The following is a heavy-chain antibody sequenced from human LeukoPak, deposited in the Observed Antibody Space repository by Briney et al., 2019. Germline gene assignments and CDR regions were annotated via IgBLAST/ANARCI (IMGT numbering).Heavy chain of an antibody. Sequence: PGGSLRLSCAASGFTFDDYAMHWVRQAPGEGPEWVSGISWSGDIIAYADSVKGRFTISRDNAKNSLHLRMNSLKAEDTALYYCAKDNQPQSYYYYGMDVWGQGTTVTVSS. D-gene: IGHD2-2*01. CDR3: AKDNQPQSYYYYGMDV. CDR2: ISWSGDII. CDR1: GFTFDDYA. V-gene: IGHV3-9*01. J-gene: IGHJ6*02.